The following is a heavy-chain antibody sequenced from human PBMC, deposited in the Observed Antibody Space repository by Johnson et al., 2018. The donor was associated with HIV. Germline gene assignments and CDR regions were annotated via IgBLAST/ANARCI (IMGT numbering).Heavy chain of an antibody. CDR3: AGWLAEAFDV. Sequence: QVQLVESGGRVVQPGRSLRLSCAASGFTFSSYGMHWVRQAPGKGLEWVAVISHDGSDKNYADSVKGRFAISRDNAKNSLYLQMNSLRAEDTALYYCAGWLAEAFDVWGQGTMVTVSS. CDR2: ISHDGSDK. V-gene: IGHV3-30*03. J-gene: IGHJ3*01. CDR1: GFTFSSYG. D-gene: IGHD6-19*01.